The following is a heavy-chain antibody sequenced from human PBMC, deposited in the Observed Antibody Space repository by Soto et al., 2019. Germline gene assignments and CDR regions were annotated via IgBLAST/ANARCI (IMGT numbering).Heavy chain of an antibody. V-gene: IGHV4-34*01. D-gene: IGHD3-10*01. CDR1: GGSFSGNY. Sequence: QVQLQQWGAGLLKPSETLSLTCAVYGGSFSGNYWTWIRQPPGKGLEWIGEINRSGSTSYNPSLKSRVTISVDTSKKQFSLKLSSMTAADTAVYYCARGFGSGNYYHYWGQGTLVTVSS. J-gene: IGHJ4*02. CDR2: INRSGST. CDR3: ARGFGSGNYYHY.